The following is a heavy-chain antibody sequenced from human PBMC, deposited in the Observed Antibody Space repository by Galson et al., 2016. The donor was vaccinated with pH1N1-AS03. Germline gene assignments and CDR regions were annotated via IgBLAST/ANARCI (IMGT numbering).Heavy chain of an antibody. D-gene: IGHD4-17*01. V-gene: IGHV2-5*01. CDR1: GFSLSTSGLG. J-gene: IGHJ5*02. CDR3: ARAYYVDFADWFDP. Sequence: PALVKPTQTLTLTCTFSGFSLSTSGLGVGWIRQAPGKALEGLAIIYWNDDIRYSPSLRNRRTITKDTSKSQVVLTMTNVDPVDTATYFCARAYYVDFADWFDPWGQGTLVTVSS. CDR2: IYWNDDI.